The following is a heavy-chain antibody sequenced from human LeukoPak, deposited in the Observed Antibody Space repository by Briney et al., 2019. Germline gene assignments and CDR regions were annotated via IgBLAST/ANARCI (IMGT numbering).Heavy chain of an antibody. Sequence: SETLSLTCTVSGGSISSYYWSWIRQPPGKGLEWIGYIYYSGSTNYNPSLKSRVTISVDTSKNQFSLKLSSVTAADTAVYYCARGPDFYDSSGYYPIWGQGTLVTVSS. CDR1: GGSISSYY. J-gene: IGHJ4*02. CDR3: ARGPDFYDSSGYYPI. CDR2: IYYSGST. V-gene: IGHV4-59*08. D-gene: IGHD3-22*01.